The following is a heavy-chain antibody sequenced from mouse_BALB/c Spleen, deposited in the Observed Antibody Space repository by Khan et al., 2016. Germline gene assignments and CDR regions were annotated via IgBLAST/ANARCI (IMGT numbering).Heavy chain of an antibody. J-gene: IGHJ2*01. CDR2: ISYSGIT. CDR1: GDSFTSGY. V-gene: IGHV3-8*02. D-gene: IGHD2-12*01. CDR3: ASYSYAHFDY. Sequence: EVQLQESGPSLVNPSQTLSLTCSVTGDSFTSGYWNWIRKFPGNKLEYMGYISYSGITYYNPSLKSRISITRDTSKNQYYLQLNSVTTEDTATYXCASYSYAHFDYWGHRTTVTVSS.